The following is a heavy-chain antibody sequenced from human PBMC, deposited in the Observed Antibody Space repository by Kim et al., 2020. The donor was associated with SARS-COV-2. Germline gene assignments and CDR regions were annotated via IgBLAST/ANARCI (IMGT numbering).Heavy chain of an antibody. CDR2: ISYDGSNK. J-gene: IGHJ6*02. D-gene: IGHD1-26*01. CDR3: AKDRASGIVGARSSGMDV. Sequence: GGSLRLSCAASGFTFSSYGMHWVRQAPGKGLEWVAVISYDGSNKYYADSVKGRFTISRDNAKNTLYLQMNSLRAEDTAVYYCAKDRASGIVGARSSGMDVWGQGTTVTVSS. V-gene: IGHV3-30*18. CDR1: GFTFSSYG.